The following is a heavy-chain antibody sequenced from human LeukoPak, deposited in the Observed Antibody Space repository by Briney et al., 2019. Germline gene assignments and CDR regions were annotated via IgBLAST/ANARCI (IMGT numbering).Heavy chain of an antibody. CDR1: GGSISSGSYY. CDR2: IYYSGST. J-gene: IGHJ6*03. V-gene: IGHV4-39*06. D-gene: IGHD5-12*01. Sequence: SETLSLTCTVSGGSISSGSYYWGWIRQPPGKGLEWIGSIYYSGSTYYNPSLKSRVTISVDTSKNQFPLKLSSVTAADTAVYYCALRRAVATTGYWDYMDVWGKGTTVTVSS. CDR3: ALRRAVATTGYWDYMDV.